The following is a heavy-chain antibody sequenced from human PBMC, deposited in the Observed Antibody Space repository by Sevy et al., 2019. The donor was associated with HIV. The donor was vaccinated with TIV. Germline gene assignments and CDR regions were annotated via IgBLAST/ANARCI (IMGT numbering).Heavy chain of an antibody. CDR1: GFTFSNYW. D-gene: IGHD2-2*01. CDR2: IKEDGSEN. Sequence: GGSLRISCAASGFTFSNYWMSWVRQAPGKGLEWVANIKEDGSENYYVDSVKGRFTISRDNAKNSLYLQMNSLRAEDTAVYYCARVGGCSSTSCFAYWFDPWGQGTLVTVSS. J-gene: IGHJ5*02. CDR3: ARVGGCSSTSCFAYWFDP. V-gene: IGHV3-7*03.